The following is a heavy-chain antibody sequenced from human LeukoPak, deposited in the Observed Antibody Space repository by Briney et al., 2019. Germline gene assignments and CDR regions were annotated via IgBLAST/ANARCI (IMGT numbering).Heavy chain of an antibody. Sequence: GGSLRLSCAASGFTFSSYAMSWVRQAPGKGLEWVSAISGSGGSTYYADSVKGRFTISRDNSKNTLYLQMNSLRAEDTAVYYCAKTVKYCSGGSCYRWDWFDPWGQGTLVTVSS. CDR1: GFTFSSYA. CDR2: ISGSGGST. D-gene: IGHD2-15*01. V-gene: IGHV3-23*01. CDR3: AKTVKYCSGGSCYRWDWFDP. J-gene: IGHJ5*02.